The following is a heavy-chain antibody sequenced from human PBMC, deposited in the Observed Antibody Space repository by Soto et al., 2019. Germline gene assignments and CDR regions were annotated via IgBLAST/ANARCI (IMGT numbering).Heavy chain of an antibody. Sequence: GASVKVSCKASGYTFTSYGISWVRQAPGQGLEWMGWISAYNGNTNYAQKLQGRVTMTTDTSTSTAYMELRSLRSDDTAVYYCARPNYYDSSGYVHDAFDIWGQGTMVNVS. CDR3: ARPNYYDSSGYVHDAFDI. CDR2: ISAYNGNT. J-gene: IGHJ3*02. V-gene: IGHV1-18*04. D-gene: IGHD3-22*01. CDR1: GYTFTSYG.